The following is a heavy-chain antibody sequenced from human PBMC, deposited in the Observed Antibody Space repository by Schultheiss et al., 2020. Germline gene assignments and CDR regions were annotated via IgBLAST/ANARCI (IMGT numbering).Heavy chain of an antibody. D-gene: IGHD6-6*01. CDR1: GFIFSSFS. J-gene: IGHJ4*02. Sequence: GESLKISCAASGFIFSSFSLNWVRQAPGKGLEWVAVISYDGSNKYYADSVKGRFTISRDNSKNTLYLQMNSLRAEDTAVYYCARVEYSSSGYWGQGTLVTVSS. CDR2: ISYDGSNK. V-gene: IGHV3-30-3*01. CDR3: ARVEYSSSGY.